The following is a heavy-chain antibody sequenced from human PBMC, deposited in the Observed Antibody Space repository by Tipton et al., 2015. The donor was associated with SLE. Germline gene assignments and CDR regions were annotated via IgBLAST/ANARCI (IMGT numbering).Heavy chain of an antibody. CDR1: GGSVSSNRHY. J-gene: IGHJ6*03. V-gene: IGHV4-61*01. D-gene: IGHD3-10*01. CDR3: ARVGDLGSGKTWDMDV. Sequence: TLSLTCTVSGGSVSSNRHYWSWIRQPPGKGLEWIGDIHYTVSTNYNPSLNSRVTISVDTSKYQVSLKLSSVTAADTAVYYCARVGDLGSGKTWDMDVWGKGITVTVSS. CDR2: IHYTVST.